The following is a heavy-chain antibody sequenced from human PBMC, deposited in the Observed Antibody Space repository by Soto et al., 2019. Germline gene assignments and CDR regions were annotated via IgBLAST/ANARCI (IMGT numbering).Heavy chain of an antibody. CDR2: INVGNGGT. CDR1: GYTFTTYP. Sequence: QVQLVQSGAEEKKPGASVKVSCKASGYTFTTYPMNWLRQAPGQRPEWTGWINVGNGGTKYSQKFQGRVSITRDTSASTAYMQLSRLRSDDTAVYYCATDRGGYCSGGSCPEAWFDPWGQGTLVTVTS. V-gene: IGHV1-3*05. CDR3: ATDRGGYCSGGSCPEAWFDP. J-gene: IGHJ5*02. D-gene: IGHD2-15*01.